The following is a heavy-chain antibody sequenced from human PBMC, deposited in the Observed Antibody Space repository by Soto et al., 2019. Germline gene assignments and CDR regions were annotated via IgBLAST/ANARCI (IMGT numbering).Heavy chain of an antibody. CDR2: VSHDGGNK. J-gene: IGHJ4*02. D-gene: IGHD5-18*01. CDR3: ARGLMPLWFRSFDQ. V-gene: IGHV3-30*03. CDR1: GFSLTNYA. Sequence: QGQLVESGGGMVQPGKSLRLSCAASGFSLTNYAMHWVRQAPGKGLEWVAVVSHDGGNKYYRDSVKGRFTISRDDSKKSCYLALTTVRPEGTAGYYWARGLMPLWFRSFDQWGLGALVTVSS.